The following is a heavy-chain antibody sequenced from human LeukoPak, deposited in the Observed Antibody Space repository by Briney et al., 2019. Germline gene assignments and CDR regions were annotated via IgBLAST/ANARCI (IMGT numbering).Heavy chain of an antibody. CDR3: AKVKSSLTLIGA. V-gene: IGHV3-23*01. CDR2: ISGAGDIA. D-gene: IGHD2-8*01. CDR1: GSLFSRCA. Sequence: PGGSLRLSCAASGSLFSRCAMSWVRQAPGKGLEWVSSISGAGDIAHYAESVKGRFTISRDNSGNTLYVQMDSLRAEDTAVYYCAKVKSSLTLIGAWGQGTLVTVSS. J-gene: IGHJ5*02.